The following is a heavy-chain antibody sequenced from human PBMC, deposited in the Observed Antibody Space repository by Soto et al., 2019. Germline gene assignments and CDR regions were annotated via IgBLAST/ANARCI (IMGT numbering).Heavy chain of an antibody. CDR2: IIPIFGTA. Sequence: SVKVSCKASGGTFSSYAISWVRQAPGQGLDWLGGIIPIFGTANYAQKFQGRVTITADESTITAYMELSSLRSEDTAVYYCAREGYYGSGGNVGMDVWGQGTTVTVSS. CDR3: AREGYYGSGGNVGMDV. CDR1: GGTFSSYA. J-gene: IGHJ6*02. D-gene: IGHD3-10*01. V-gene: IGHV1-69*13.